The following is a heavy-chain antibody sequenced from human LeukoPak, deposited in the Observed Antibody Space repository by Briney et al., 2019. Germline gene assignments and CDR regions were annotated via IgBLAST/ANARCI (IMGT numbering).Heavy chain of an antibody. Sequence: GASVKVSRKASGYTFTSYYMHWVRQAPGQGLEWMGGIIPIFGTANYAQKFQGRVTITADESTSTAYMELRSLRSDDTAVYYCARSGEYYYDSSGPGGWFDPWGQGTLVTVSS. CDR3: ARSGEYYYDSSGPGGWFDP. J-gene: IGHJ5*02. D-gene: IGHD3-22*01. CDR2: IIPIFGTA. CDR1: GYTFTSYY. V-gene: IGHV1-69*13.